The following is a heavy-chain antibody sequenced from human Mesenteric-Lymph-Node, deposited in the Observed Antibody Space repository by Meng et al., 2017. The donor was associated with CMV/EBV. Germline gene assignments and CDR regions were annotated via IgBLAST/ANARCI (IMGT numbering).Heavy chain of an antibody. V-gene: IGHV4-34*01. D-gene: IGHD4-23*01. Sequence: QVPLQQWGTGLMQPSETLSLTCAVYGGSFSGSYWSWIRLPPGKGLEWIGEINHSGSTNYNPSLKSRVTISVDTSKNQFSLKLSSVTAADTAVYYCARHQRWLKSEGGFNYWGQGTLVTVSS. CDR1: GGSFSGSY. J-gene: IGHJ4*02. CDR3: ARHQRWLKSEGGFNY. CDR2: INHSGST.